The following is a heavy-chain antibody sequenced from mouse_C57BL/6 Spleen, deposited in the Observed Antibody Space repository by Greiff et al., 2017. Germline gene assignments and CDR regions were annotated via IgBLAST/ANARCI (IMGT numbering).Heavy chain of an antibody. D-gene: IGHD2-4*01. CDR1: GFTFSNYW. V-gene: IGHV6-3*01. CDR2: IRLKSDNYAT. Sequence: EVKLEESGGGLVQPGGSMKLSCVASGFTFSNYWMNWVRQSPEKGLEWVAQIRLKSDNYATHYAESVKGRFTISRDDSKSSVYLQMNNLRAEDTGIYYCTTMITPYYFDYWGQGTTLTVSS. CDR3: TTMITPYYFDY. J-gene: IGHJ2*01.